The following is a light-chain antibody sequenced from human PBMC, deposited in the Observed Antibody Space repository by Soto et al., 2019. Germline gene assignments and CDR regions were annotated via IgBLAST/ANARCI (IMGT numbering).Light chain of an antibody. Sequence: DIQMTQSPSTLPASVGDRVPITCRASPSISNWLAWYPQKPGTAPKLLIYHASTVESGVPSRFSGSGSGTEFSLTISSLQADDFATYYCQQYNTYSFGQGAKLEIK. CDR3: QQYNTYS. CDR1: PSISNW. CDR2: HAS. J-gene: IGKJ1*01. V-gene: IGKV1-5*01.